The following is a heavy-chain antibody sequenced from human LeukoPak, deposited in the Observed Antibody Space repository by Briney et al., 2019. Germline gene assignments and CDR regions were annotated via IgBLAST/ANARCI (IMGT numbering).Heavy chain of an antibody. CDR2: ISSNGGST. Sequence: GGSLRLSCAASGFTFSSYAMHWVRQAPGKGLEYVSAISSNGGSTYYANSVKGRFTISRDNAKNSLYLQMNSLRAEDTAVYYCARDAPSFDDVFDYWGQGTLVTVSS. J-gene: IGHJ4*02. D-gene: IGHD3-9*01. V-gene: IGHV3-64*01. CDR1: GFTFSSYA. CDR3: ARDAPSFDDVFDY.